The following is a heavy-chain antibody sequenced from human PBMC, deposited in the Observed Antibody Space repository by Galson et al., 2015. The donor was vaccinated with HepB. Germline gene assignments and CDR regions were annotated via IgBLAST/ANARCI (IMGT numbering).Heavy chain of an antibody. Sequence: SLRLSCAASGFTFGDYAMSWVRQAPGKGLEWVGFIRSKAYGGTTEYAASVKGRFTISRDDSKSIAYLQMNSLKTEDTAVYYCTASGPNYYYGMDVWGQGTTVTVSS. CDR3: TASGPNYYYGMDV. J-gene: IGHJ6*02. CDR2: IRSKAYGGTT. CDR1: GFTFGDYA. V-gene: IGHV3-49*04.